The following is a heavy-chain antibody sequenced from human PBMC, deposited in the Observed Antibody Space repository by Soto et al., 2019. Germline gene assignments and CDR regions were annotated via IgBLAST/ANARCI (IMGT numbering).Heavy chain of an antibody. CDR3: ARDYEGGATSPGYYYYGMDV. V-gene: IGHV4-30-4*01. Sequence: QVQLQESGPGLVKPSQTLSLTCTVSGGSISSGDYYWSWIRQPPGKGLEWIGYNYYSGSTYYNPSRKSRVTISVDTTKNQFSLKLSSVTAADTAVYYCARDYEGGATSPGYYYYGMDVWGQGTTVTVSS. J-gene: IGHJ6*02. CDR2: NYYSGST. D-gene: IGHD1-26*01. CDR1: GGSISSGDYY.